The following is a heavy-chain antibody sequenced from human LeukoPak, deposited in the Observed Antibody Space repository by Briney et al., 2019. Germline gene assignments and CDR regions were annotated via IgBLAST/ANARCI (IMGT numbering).Heavy chain of an antibody. CDR2: MNPNSGNT. V-gene: IGHV1-8*01. CDR3: AREAGSGYYAALDYYYYYMDV. J-gene: IGHJ6*03. CDR1: GYTFTSYD. Sequence: GASVKVSCKASGYTFTSYDINWVRQATGQGLECMGWMNPNSGNTGYAQKFQGRVTMTRNTSISTAYMELSSLRSEDTAVYYCAREAGSGYYAALDYYYYYMDVWGKGTTVTVSS. D-gene: IGHD3-3*01.